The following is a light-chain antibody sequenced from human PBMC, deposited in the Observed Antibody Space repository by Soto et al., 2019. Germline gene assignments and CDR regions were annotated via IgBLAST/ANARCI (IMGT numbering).Light chain of an antibody. CDR3: QHYGSSGT. J-gene: IGKJ1*01. Sequence: EIVLTQSPGTLSLSPGERATRSCRASQSVSNNYLAWYQQKPGQAPRLLIYAASNRATGIPDRFSGSGSGTDFTLAISRLEPEDFAVYYCQHYGSSGTVGQGTKVDSK. V-gene: IGKV3-20*01. CDR1: QSVSNNY. CDR2: AAS.